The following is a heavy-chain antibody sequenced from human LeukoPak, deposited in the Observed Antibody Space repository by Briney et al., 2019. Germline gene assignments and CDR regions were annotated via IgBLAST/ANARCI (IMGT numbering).Heavy chain of an antibody. V-gene: IGHV3-7*01. CDR2: IKQDGSQK. J-gene: IGHJ4*02. CDR3: VRHGPESRESDY. CDR1: GFTFRSYW. Sequence: PGGSLRLSCAASGFTFRSYWMSWVRQAPGKGLEWVANIKQDGSQKYYVDSVKGRFSISRDNAKNSLYLQMNSLRAEDTAAYYCVRHGPESRESDYWGQGTLVTVSS. D-gene: IGHD3-10*01.